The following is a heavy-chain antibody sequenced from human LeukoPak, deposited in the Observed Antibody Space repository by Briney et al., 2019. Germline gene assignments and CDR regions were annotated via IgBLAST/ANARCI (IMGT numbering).Heavy chain of an antibody. V-gene: IGHV3-23*01. CDR2: ISGSGGST. CDR3: AKEGHRYYDSSGYYPY. J-gene: IGHJ4*02. CDR1: GFTFSSYG. Sequence: GGSLRLSCAASGFTFSSYGMHWVRQAPGKGLEWVSAISGSGGSTYYADSVKGRFTISRDNSKNTLYLQMNSLRAEDTAVYYCAKEGHRYYDSSGYYPYWGQGTLVTVSS. D-gene: IGHD3-22*01.